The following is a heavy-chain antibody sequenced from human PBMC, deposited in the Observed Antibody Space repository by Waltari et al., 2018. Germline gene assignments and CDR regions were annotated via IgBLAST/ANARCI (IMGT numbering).Heavy chain of an antibody. CDR2: THPADSDT. V-gene: IGHV5-51*03. CDR3: ARLTLGAFDI. CDR1: GYSFTSYW. D-gene: IGHD7-27*01. J-gene: IGHJ3*02. Sequence: EVQLVESGAEVKKPGESLKISCKGSGYSFTSYWIGWVRKRPGKGLEWMGITHPADSDTSYSPSFQGQVSISADKSISTAYLQWSSLKASDTAMYYCARLTLGAFDIWGQGTMVTVSS.